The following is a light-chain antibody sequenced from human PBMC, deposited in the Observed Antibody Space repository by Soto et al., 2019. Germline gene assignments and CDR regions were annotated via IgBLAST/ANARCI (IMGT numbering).Light chain of an antibody. CDR1: SSDVGGYNY. J-gene: IGLJ1*01. Sequence: QSVLTQPASVSGSPGQSITISCTGTSSDVGGYNYVSWYQQHPDKAPKLMIYDVSNRPSGVSNRFSGSKSDNTASLTISGLQAEDEADYYCCSYTSSSTRVFGTGTKLTVL. CDR2: DVS. CDR3: CSYTSSSTRV. V-gene: IGLV2-14*03.